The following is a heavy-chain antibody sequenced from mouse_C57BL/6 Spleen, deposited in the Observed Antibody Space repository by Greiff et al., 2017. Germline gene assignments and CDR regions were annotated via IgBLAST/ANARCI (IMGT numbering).Heavy chain of an antibody. CDR1: GYSFTSYY. CDR3: ARDSNYFDY. V-gene: IGHV1-66*01. Sequence: VQRVESGPELVKPGASVKISCKASGYSFTSYYIHWVKQRPGQGLEWIGWIYPGSGNTKYNEKFKGKATLTADTSSSTAYMQLSSLTSEDSAVYYCARDSNYFDYWGQGTTLTVSS. CDR2: IYPGSGNT. D-gene: IGHD2-5*01. J-gene: IGHJ2*01.